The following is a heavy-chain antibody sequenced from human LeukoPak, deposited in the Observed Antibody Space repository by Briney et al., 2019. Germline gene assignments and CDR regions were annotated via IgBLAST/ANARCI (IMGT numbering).Heavy chain of an antibody. J-gene: IGHJ4*02. Sequence: PGGSLRLSCAASGFTFSSYAMSWVRQAPGKGLEWVSAISGSGGSTYYADSVKGRFTISRDNSKNTLYLQMNSLRAEDTAVNYCARAAAAPISSFDYWGQGTLVTVSS. CDR1: GFTFSSYA. CDR3: ARAAAAPISSFDY. V-gene: IGHV3-23*01. CDR2: ISGSGGST. D-gene: IGHD6-13*01.